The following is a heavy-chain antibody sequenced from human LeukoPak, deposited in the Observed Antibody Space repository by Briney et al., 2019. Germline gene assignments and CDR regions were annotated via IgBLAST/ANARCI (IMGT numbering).Heavy chain of an antibody. J-gene: IGHJ3*02. CDR1: GFTFSSYA. V-gene: IGHV3-23*01. CDR2: ITNSGDRT. Sequence: PGGSLRLSCAGSGFTFSSYAMSWVRQAPGKGLEWVSTITNSGDRTFYAVSVEGRFSISRDNSKNTLHLQMNSLRAEDTALYYCAKDRETWGALDIWGQGTTVTVSS. CDR3: AKDRETWGALDI. D-gene: IGHD1-26*01.